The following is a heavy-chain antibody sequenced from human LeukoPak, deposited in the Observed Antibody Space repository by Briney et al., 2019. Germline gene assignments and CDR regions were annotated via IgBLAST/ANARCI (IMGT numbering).Heavy chain of an antibody. CDR2: IYYSGST. Sequence: PSETLSLTCAVYGGSFSGYYWSWIRQHPGKGLEWIGYIYYSGSTYYNPSLKSRVTISVDTSKNQFSLKLSSVTAADTAVYYCARAINSSGYYYARKVYNWFDPWGQGTLVTVSS. CDR1: GGSFSGYY. D-gene: IGHD3-22*01. J-gene: IGHJ5*02. V-gene: IGHV4-31*11. CDR3: ARAINSSGYYYARKVYNWFDP.